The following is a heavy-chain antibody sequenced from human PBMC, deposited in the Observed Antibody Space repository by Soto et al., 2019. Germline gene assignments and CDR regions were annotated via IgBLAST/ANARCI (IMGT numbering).Heavy chain of an antibody. CDR1: GGSISRGGYY. Sequence: QVQLQESGPGLVKPSQTLSLTCTVSGGSISRGGYYWSWIRQHPGKGLEWIGYIYYSGSTYYNPSLKSRVTISVDKSKNQFSLKLSSVTAADKAVYYCARASSSSGSSGDWFDHWGQGTLVTVSS. CDR3: ARASSSSGSSGDWFDH. D-gene: IGHD6-19*01. J-gene: IGHJ5*02. V-gene: IGHV4-31*03. CDR2: IYYSGST.